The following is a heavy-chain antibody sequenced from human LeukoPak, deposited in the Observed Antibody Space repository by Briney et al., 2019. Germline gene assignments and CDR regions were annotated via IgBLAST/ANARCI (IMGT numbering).Heavy chain of an antibody. V-gene: IGHV4-59*08. Sequence: SETLSLTCTVSGGSISSYYWSWTRQPPGKGLEWIGYIYYSGSTNYNPSLKSRVTISVDTSKNQFSLKLSSVTAADTAVYYCARPQNYGSGSYLDAFDIWGQGTMVTVSS. CDR3: ARPQNYGSGSYLDAFDI. CDR1: GGSISSYY. CDR2: IYYSGST. D-gene: IGHD3-10*01. J-gene: IGHJ3*02.